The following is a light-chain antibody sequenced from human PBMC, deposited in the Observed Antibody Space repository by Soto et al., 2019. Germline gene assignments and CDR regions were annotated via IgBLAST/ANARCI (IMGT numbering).Light chain of an antibody. CDR3: QQLNSYPIT. CDR1: QGIRSY. J-gene: IGKJ5*01. CDR2: AAS. Sequence: DIQLTQSPSFLSASVGDRVTITCRASQGIRSYLAWYQQKPGKAPKLLIYAASTLQSGVPSRFSGSGSGTEFTLTISSLLPEDFATYYCQQLNSYPITFGQGTRLEIK. V-gene: IGKV1-9*01.